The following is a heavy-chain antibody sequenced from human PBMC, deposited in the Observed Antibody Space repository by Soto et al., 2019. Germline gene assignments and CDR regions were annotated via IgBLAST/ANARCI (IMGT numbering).Heavy chain of an antibody. V-gene: IGHV3-33*01. CDR1: GFRFSNYG. Sequence: QVQLVESGGGVVQPGRSLRLSCAASGFRFSNYGMHWVRQAPGKGLEWLAVIVADGTGLHYADSVRGRFTISRDNSKNTLYLQLNSLGADATAIYFCARDDDRPDNGLDHWGQGTLVTVSS. J-gene: IGHJ4*02. D-gene: IGHD1-1*01. CDR2: IVADGTGL. CDR3: ARDDDRPDNGLDH.